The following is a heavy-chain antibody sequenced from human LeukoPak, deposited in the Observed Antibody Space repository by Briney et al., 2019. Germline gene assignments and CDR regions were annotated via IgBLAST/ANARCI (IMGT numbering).Heavy chain of an antibody. D-gene: IGHD3/OR15-3a*01. Sequence: GGSLRLSCAVSGFTFSRYWMHWVRQTPGRGLLWVSRINNDGSDTTYADSVKGRFTISRDNTKNTLYLQMNSPRAEDTAVYYCARGGLNHAFDIWGQGTMVTVSA. CDR3: ARGGLNHAFDI. CDR1: GFTFSRYW. V-gene: IGHV3-74*03. CDR2: INNDGSDT. J-gene: IGHJ3*02.